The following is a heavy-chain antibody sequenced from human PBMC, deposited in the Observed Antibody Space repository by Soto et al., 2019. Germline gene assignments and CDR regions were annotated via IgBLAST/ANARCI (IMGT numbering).Heavy chain of an antibody. J-gene: IGHJ5*02. CDR3: ARAPDGGRGWYRPRLDT. Sequence: ASVKVSCKASGYTFTGYYMHWVRQAPGQGLEWMGWINPNSGGTNYAQKFQGRVTMTRDTSISTAYMELSRLRSDDTAVYYCARAPDGGRGWYRPRLDTWGQGTLVTVSS. D-gene: IGHD6-19*01. V-gene: IGHV1-2*02. CDR2: INPNSGGT. CDR1: GYTFTGYY.